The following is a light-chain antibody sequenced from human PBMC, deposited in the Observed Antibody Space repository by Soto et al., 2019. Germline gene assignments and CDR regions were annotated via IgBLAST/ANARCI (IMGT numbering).Light chain of an antibody. Sequence: EIVLTQSPGTLSLSPGERATLSCRASQSVSSSYLAWYQQKPGQAPRLLLFGASNRATGIPARFSGSGSGTDFTLTISRLEPEEFAGYSCQQYDSSPLTFGGGTKVEIK. CDR2: GAS. CDR3: QQYDSSPLT. CDR1: QSVSSSY. J-gene: IGKJ4*01. V-gene: IGKV3-20*01.